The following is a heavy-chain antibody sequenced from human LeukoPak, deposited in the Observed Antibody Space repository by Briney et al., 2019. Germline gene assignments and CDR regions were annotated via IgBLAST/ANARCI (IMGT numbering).Heavy chain of an antibody. CDR3: ASAIGELSDYGMDV. V-gene: IGHV1-8*01. J-gene: IGHJ6*02. D-gene: IGHD3-10*01. CDR1: GYTFTSYD. Sequence: ASVEFSCKASGYTFTSYDIIWVRQATGQGLEGVGRMNPKSGNTGYAQKFQGRVTRTRNTSISTAYMELSSLRSEDAAVYYCASAIGELSDYGMDVWGQGTTVTVSS. CDR2: MNPKSGNT.